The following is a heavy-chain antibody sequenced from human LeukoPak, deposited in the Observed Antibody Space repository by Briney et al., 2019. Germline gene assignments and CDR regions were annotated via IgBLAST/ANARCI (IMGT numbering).Heavy chain of an antibody. Sequence: GASVKVSCKASGYTFTSYDINWVRQATGQGLEWMGWMNPNSGNTGYAQKFQGRVTMTRNTSISTAYMELSSLRSEDTAVYYCAXXYSSSWYNFDYWGQGTLVTVSS. D-gene: IGHD6-13*01. V-gene: IGHV1-8*01. CDR3: AXXYSSSWYNFDY. CDR2: MNPNSGNT. CDR1: GYTFTSYD. J-gene: IGHJ4*02.